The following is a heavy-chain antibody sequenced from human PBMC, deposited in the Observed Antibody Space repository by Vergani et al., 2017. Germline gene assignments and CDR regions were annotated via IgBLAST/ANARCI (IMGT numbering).Heavy chain of an antibody. CDR2: ISGSGGST. V-gene: IGHV3-23*01. Sequence: EVQLLESGGGLVQPGGSLRLSCAASGFTFSSYAMSWVRQAPGKGLEWVSAISGSGGSTYYADSVKGRFTISRDNSKNTLYLQMNSLRAEDTAVYYCAKDLDIVVVEEPGFDYWGQGTLVTVSS. CDR1: GFTFSSYA. D-gene: IGHD2-15*01. CDR3: AKDLDIVVVEEPGFDY. J-gene: IGHJ4*02.